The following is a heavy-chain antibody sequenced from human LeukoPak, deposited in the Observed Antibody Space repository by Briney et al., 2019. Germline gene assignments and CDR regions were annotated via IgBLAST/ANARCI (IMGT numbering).Heavy chain of an antibody. CDR1: GFTFSSYA. CDR3: ASSNGSGSYYTPYFDY. V-gene: IGHV3-23*01. Sequence: PGGSLRLSCAASGFTFSSYAMSWVRQAPGKGLEWVSGISGSGGSTYYADSVKGRFTISRDNSKNTLYLQMNSLRAEDTAVYYCASSNGSGSYYTPYFDYWGQGTLVTVSS. J-gene: IGHJ4*02. D-gene: IGHD3-10*01. CDR2: ISGSGGST.